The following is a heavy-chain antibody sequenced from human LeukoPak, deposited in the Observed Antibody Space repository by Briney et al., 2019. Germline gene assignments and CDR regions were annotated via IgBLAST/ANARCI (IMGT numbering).Heavy chain of an antibody. Sequence: SETLSLTCAVYGGSFSGYYWSWIRQPPGKGLEWIGEINHSGSTNYNPSLKSRVTISVDTSKNQFSLKLSSVTAADTAVYYCARVDYDSSGYYHIFDYWGQGTLVTVSS. J-gene: IGHJ4*02. D-gene: IGHD3-22*01. CDR3: ARVDYDSSGYYHIFDY. CDR2: INHSGST. V-gene: IGHV4-34*01. CDR1: GGSFSGYY.